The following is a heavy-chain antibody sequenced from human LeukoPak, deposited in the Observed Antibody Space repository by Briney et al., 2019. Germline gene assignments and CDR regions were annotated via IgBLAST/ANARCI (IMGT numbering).Heavy chain of an antibody. Sequence: SETLSLTCAVYGGSFSGYYWSWIRQPPGKGLEWIGEINHSGSTNYNPSLKSRVTISVDTSKNQFSLKLSSVTAADTAVYYCARGGLVNSSSSLDYWGQGTLVTVSS. CDR1: GGSFSGYY. V-gene: IGHV4-34*01. CDR3: ARGGLVNSSSSLDY. D-gene: IGHD6-6*01. CDR2: INHSGST. J-gene: IGHJ4*02.